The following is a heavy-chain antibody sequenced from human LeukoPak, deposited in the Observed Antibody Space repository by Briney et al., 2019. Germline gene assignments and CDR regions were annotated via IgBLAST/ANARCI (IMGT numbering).Heavy chain of an antibody. D-gene: IGHD5-24*01. CDR2: IYYSGST. V-gene: IGHV4-59*01. CDR3: AREGMAPGFDY. Sequence: PSETLSLTCTLSGGSISSYYWSWIRQPPGKGLEWIGYIYYSGSTNYNPSLKSRVTISVDTSKNQFSLKLSSVTAADTAVYYCAREGMAPGFDYWGQGTLVTVSS. J-gene: IGHJ4*02. CDR1: GGSISSYY.